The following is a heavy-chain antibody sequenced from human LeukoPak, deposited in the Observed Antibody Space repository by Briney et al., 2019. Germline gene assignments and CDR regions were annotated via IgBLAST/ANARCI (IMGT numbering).Heavy chain of an antibody. D-gene: IGHD3-16*01. CDR1: GFTFSSHD. CDR2: ISYDGSNK. J-gene: IGHJ5*02. CDR3: VKGGTYRSNWFDP. Sequence: GGSLRLSCAASGFTFSSHDMHWVCQAPGKGLEWVAVISYDGSNKYYADSVKGRFTISRDNSKNTLYVQMNSLRDEDTAMYYCVKGGTYRSNWFDPWGQGTLVTVSS. V-gene: IGHV3-30*18.